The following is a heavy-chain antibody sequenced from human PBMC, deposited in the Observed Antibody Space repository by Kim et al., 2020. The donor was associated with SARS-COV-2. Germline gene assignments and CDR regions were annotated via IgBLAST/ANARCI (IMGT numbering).Heavy chain of an antibody. Sequence: SETLSLTCTVSGGSISNYYWSWIRQPPGKGLEWIGYIYHSGSTNYNPSLKSRVTISVDTSKNQFSLNLRSVTAADTAVYYCARHRILGTYYFFDYWGQGTLVTVSS. CDR3: ARHRILGTYYFFDY. J-gene: IGHJ4*02. CDR2: IYHSGST. CDR1: GGSISNYY. V-gene: IGHV4-59*08. D-gene: IGHD1-26*01.